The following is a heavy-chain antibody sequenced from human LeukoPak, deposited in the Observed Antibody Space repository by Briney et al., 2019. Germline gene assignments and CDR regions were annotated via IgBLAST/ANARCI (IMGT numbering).Heavy chain of an antibody. CDR3: AKVAIKSTTVTTFGY. CDR1: GFTSSSYA. CDR2: ISGSGGST. V-gene: IGHV3-23*01. Sequence: PGGSLRLSCAASGFTSSSYAMSWVRQAPGKGLEWVSAISGSGGSTYYADSVKGRFTISRDNPKNTLYLQMNSLRAEDTAVYYCAKVAIKSTTVTTFGYWGQGTLVTVSS. J-gene: IGHJ4*02. D-gene: IGHD4-17*01.